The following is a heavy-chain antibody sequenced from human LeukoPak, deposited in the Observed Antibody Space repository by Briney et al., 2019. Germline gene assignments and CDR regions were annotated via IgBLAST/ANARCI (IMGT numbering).Heavy chain of an antibody. V-gene: IGHV3-15*05. Sequence: PGGSLRLSCAGSGFLFTNAWISWVRQAPGKGLEWVSRIKSESDGGTTDDAAPVKVRFTISRDDSKHTVYLQMNSLKTEDTAVYFCTQTYKGETMADYWGQGTLVTVSS. D-gene: IGHD3-10*01. CDR3: TQTYKGETMADY. CDR2: IKSESDGGTT. J-gene: IGHJ4*02. CDR1: GFLFTNAW.